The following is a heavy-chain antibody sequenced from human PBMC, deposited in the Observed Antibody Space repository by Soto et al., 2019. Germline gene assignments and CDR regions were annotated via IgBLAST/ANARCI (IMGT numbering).Heavy chain of an antibody. J-gene: IGHJ4*02. CDR3: TREGGSKGYSSPHGY. V-gene: IGHV3-74*01. Sequence: EVQLAESGGGIIQPGGSLRLSCAGSGFTFSNYWMHWVRQVPGKGLVWVSRINSDGSTTTYADSVKGRFTISRDNAKNTVYLQMNRLRAEDTAVYYCTREGGSKGYSSPHGYWGQGTLVTVSS. CDR1: GFTFSNYW. D-gene: IGHD6-13*01. CDR2: INSDGSTT.